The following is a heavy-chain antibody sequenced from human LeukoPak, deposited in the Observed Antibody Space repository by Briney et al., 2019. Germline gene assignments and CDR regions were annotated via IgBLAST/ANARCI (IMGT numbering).Heavy chain of an antibody. CDR3: ARAAAADDRGYYYYYMDV. CDR2: IIPILGIT. CDR1: GGTFRSYA. D-gene: IGHD6-13*01. J-gene: IGHJ6*03. V-gene: IGHV1-69*04. Sequence: SVKVSCKASGGTFRSYAISWVRQAPGQGLEWMGRIIPILGITNYAQKFQGRVTITADKSTSTAYMELSSLRSEDTAVYYCARAAAADDRGYYYYYMDVWGKGTTVTVSS.